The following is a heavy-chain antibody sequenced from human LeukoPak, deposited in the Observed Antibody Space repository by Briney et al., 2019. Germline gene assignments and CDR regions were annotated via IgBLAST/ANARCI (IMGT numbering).Heavy chain of an antibody. V-gene: IGHV4-39*07. D-gene: IGHD6-13*01. CDR1: GGSISSSSYY. CDR2: IYYSGST. Sequence: SETLSLTCTVSGGSISSSSYYWGWIRQPPGKGLEWIGSIYYSGSTYYNPSLKGRVTISVDTSKNQFSLKLSSVTAADTAVYYCASPYSSSWYFQHWGQGTLVTVSS. J-gene: IGHJ1*01. CDR3: ASPYSSSWYFQH.